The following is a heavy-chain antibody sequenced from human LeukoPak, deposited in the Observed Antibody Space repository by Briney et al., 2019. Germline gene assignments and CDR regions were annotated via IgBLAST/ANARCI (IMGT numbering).Heavy chain of an antibody. CDR1: GGTFSSYP. CDR2: IIPIFGTA. J-gene: IGHJ6*02. CDR3: ARVRSGWYWEYYYYYGMDV. Sequence: GASVKVSCKASGGTFSSYPITWVRQAPGQGLEWMGGIIPIFGTANYAQKFRGRVTITADESTSTAYMELSSLRSDDTAVYYCARVRSGWYWEYYYYYGMDVWGQGTTVTVSS. V-gene: IGHV1-69*13. D-gene: IGHD6-19*01.